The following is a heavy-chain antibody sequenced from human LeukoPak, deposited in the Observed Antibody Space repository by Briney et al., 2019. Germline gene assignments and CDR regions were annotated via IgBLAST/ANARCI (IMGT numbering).Heavy chain of an antibody. D-gene: IGHD1-26*01. CDR2: VDSNEGST. CDR1: GFTFSSYE. V-gene: IGHV3-64*01. J-gene: IGHJ4*02. CDR3: ASRAGSGTYDY. Sequence: GGSLRLSCAASGFTFSSYEMHWVRQAPGKGLEYVSAVDSNEGSTYYANSVKGRFTISRDNSKNTLYLQMGSLRAEDMAVYYCASRAGSGTYDYWGQGTLVTVSS.